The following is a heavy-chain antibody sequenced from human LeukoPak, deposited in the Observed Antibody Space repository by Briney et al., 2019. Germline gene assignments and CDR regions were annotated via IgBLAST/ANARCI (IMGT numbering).Heavy chain of an antibody. V-gene: IGHV4-34*01. CDR2: INHSGST. CDR3: ARSPYSYGSGSYFVD. D-gene: IGHD3-10*01. J-gene: IGHJ4*02. Sequence: NPSETLSLTCAVYGGSFSGYYWSWTRQPPGKGLEWIGEINHSGSTNYNPSLKSRVTISVDTSKNQFSLKLSSVTAADTAVYYCARSPYSYGSGSYFVDWGQGTLVTVSS. CDR1: GGSFSGYY.